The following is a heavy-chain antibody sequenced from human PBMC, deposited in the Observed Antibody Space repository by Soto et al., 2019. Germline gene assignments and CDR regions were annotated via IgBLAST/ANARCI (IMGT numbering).Heavy chain of an antibody. CDR3: ARLGEMATQSRYYFDN. CDR1: GGSFSPYY. Sequence: SETLSLTCTVSGGSFSPYYWSWIRQPPGQGLEWIGYVYYSGSTNYNPSLRNRVTISLDASKNQFSLRLNSVTAADTAVYYCARLGEMATQSRYYFDNWGQGALVTVSS. J-gene: IGHJ4*02. CDR2: VYYSGST. D-gene: IGHD5-12*01. V-gene: IGHV4-59*01.